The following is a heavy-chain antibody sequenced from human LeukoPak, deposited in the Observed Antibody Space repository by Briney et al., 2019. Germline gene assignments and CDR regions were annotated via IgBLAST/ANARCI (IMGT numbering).Heavy chain of an antibody. CDR1: GYRFTGYY. D-gene: IGHD4-17*01. CDR3: ARDTVTTPFDY. CDR2: INPKSGDP. Sequence: ASVKVSCKTSGYRFTGYYMHWVRQAPGQGLEWMGWINPKSGDPIYVQKFQGRVTLTRDTSIDTVYLELSSLKSDDTAVYYCARDTVTTPFDYWGQGTLVTVSS. V-gene: IGHV1-2*02. J-gene: IGHJ4*02.